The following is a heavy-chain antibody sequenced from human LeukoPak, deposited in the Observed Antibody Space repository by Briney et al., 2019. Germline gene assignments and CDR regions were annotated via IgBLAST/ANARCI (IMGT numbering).Heavy chain of an antibody. Sequence: ASVKVSCKASGGTFSSYAISWVRQAPGQGLEWMGWINPNSGGTNYAQKFQGRVTMTRDTSISTAYMELSRLRSDDTAVYYCARGSITMVRGVPDYWGQGTLVTVSS. V-gene: IGHV1-2*02. J-gene: IGHJ4*02. D-gene: IGHD3-10*01. CDR2: INPNSGGT. CDR3: ARGSITMVRGVPDY. CDR1: GGTFSSYA.